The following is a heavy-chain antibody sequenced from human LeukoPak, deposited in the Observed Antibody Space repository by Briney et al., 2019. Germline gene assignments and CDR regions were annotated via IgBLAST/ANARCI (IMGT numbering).Heavy chain of an antibody. V-gene: IGHV3-48*03. CDR1: GFTFSSYE. Sequence: PGGSLRLSCAASGFTFSSYEMNWVRQAPGKGLEWVSYISSSGSTIYYADSVKGRFTISRDNAKNSLYLQMNSLRAEDTAVYYCARVGAQLSVDYWGQGTLVTVSS. CDR3: ARVGAQLSVDY. J-gene: IGHJ4*02. CDR2: ISSSGSTI. D-gene: IGHD5-18*01.